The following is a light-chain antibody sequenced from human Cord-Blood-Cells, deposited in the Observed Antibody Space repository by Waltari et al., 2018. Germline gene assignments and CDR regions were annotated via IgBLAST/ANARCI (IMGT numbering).Light chain of an antibody. J-gene: IGLJ3*02. CDR2: DVS. Sequence: QSALTQPRSVSGSPGQSVTISCTGTSSDVGGYNYVSWYQQHPGKAPKLMIYDVSKRPSGVPDRVSGSKSGNTASLTISGLQAEDDADYYCCSYAGSYAWVFGGGTKLTVL. V-gene: IGLV2-11*01. CDR1: SSDVGGYNY. CDR3: CSYAGSYAWV.